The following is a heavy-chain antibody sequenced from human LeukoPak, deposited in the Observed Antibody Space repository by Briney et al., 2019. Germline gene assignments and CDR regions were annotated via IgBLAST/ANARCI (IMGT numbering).Heavy chain of an antibody. V-gene: IGHV1-18*01. D-gene: IGHD4-11*01. CDR3: ASQLGTTTVTKYYFDY. CDR2: ISAYNGNT. CDR1: GYTFTSYG. J-gene: IGHJ4*02. Sequence: ASVKVSCKASGYTFTSYGISWVRQAPGQGLEWMGWISAYNGNTNYAQKLQGRVTMTTDTSTSTAYMELRSLRSDDTAVYYCASQLGTTTVTKYYFDYWGQGTLVTVSS.